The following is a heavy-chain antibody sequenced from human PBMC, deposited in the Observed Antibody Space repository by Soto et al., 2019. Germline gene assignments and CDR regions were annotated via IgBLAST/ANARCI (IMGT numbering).Heavy chain of an antibody. CDR3: VRDWSTFWGMDV. V-gene: IGHV3-7*01. CDR1: GFTFSTYW. Sequence: VGSLRLSCAASGFTFSTYWMNWVRQAPGKGLEWVANIKQDGSEKYYVDSVKGRFAISRDNAKDSLFLQMNNLRAEDTAVYYCVRDWSTFWGMDVWGQGTTVTVSS. CDR2: IKQDGSEK. J-gene: IGHJ6*02.